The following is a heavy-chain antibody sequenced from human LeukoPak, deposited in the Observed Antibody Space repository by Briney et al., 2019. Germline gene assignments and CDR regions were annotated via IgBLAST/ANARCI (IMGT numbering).Heavy chain of an antibody. CDR2: INQYGNEK. J-gene: IGHJ3*02. CDR3: ARRRDYFDWLLYPDAFDI. V-gene: IGHV3-7*01. Sequence: PGGSLRLSCAASGFTFSSSWMSWVRQAPGKGLEWVANINQYGNEKYYVDSVKGRFIVSRDNARNSIYLQMTSLRAEDTAVYYCARRRDYFDWLLYPDAFDIWGLGTTVTVSS. CDR1: GFTFSSSW. D-gene: IGHD3-9*01.